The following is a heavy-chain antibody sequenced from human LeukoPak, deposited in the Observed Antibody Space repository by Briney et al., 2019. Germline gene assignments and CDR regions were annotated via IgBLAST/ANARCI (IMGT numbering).Heavy chain of an antibody. J-gene: IGHJ4*02. D-gene: IGHD3-3*01. V-gene: IGHV1-2*02. CDR1: GYTFTGYY. Sequence: GASVKVSCKASGYTFTGYYMHWVRQAPGQGLEWMGWINPNSGGTNYAQKFQGGVTMTRDTSISTAYMELSGLRSDDTAVYYCARGITIFGVVIIEPSFDYWGQGTLVTVSS. CDR3: ARGITIFGVVIIEPSFDY. CDR2: INPNSGGT.